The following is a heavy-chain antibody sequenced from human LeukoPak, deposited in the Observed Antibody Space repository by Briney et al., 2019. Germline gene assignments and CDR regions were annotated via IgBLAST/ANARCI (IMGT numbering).Heavy chain of an antibody. CDR1: GFTFSSYA. Sequence: PGRSLRLSCAASGFTFSSYAMHWVRQTPGKGLERVAGISYDGGNKYYADSVKGRFTISRDNSENTLWLQMNSLRTEDTAVYYCARECEGQQTGFDNWGQGTLVTVSS. V-gene: IGHV3-30-3*01. CDR2: ISYDGGNK. J-gene: IGHJ4*02. CDR3: ARECEGQQTGFDN.